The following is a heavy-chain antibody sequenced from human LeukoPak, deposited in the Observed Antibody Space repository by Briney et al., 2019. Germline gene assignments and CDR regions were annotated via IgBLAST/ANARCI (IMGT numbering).Heavy chain of an antibody. J-gene: IGHJ3*02. CDR1: GGSISSYY. Sequence: SETLSLTCTVSGGSISSYYWSWIRQPPGKGLEWIGYIYYSGSTNYNPSLKSRVTISVDTSKNQFSLKLSSVTAADTAVYYCAGTSTIFGVVIILTAFDIGGKGTMVTVSS. V-gene: IGHV4-59*08. CDR2: IYYSGST. CDR3: AGTSTIFGVVIILTAFDI. D-gene: IGHD3-3*01.